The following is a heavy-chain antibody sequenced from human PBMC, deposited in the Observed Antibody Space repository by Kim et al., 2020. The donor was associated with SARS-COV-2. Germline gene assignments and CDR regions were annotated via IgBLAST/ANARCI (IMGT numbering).Heavy chain of an antibody. CDR3: ARHGRYDISGYSFDS. V-gene: IGHV3-20*04. Sequence: GGSLRLSCAASGFTFNEYGMTWVRHAPGKGLEWVSAINWNAGSIAYADSVKGRFTISRDNAKNSLYLQMNSLTAEDAALYYCARHGRYDISGYSFDSWGLGTMVTVSS. J-gene: IGHJ4*02. CDR1: GFTFNEYG. D-gene: IGHD3-22*01. CDR2: INWNAGSI.